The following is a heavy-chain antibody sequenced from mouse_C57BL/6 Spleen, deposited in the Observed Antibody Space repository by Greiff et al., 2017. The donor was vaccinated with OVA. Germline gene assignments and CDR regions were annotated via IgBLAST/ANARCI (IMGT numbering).Heavy chain of an antibody. V-gene: IGHV1-55*01. CDR1: GYTFTSYW. CDR2: IYPGSGST. J-gene: IGHJ3*01. CDR3: ARGDDYDYPWFAD. D-gene: IGHD2-4*01. Sequence: QVQLQQPGAELVKPGASVKMSCKASGYTFTSYWIPWVKQRPGQGLEWIGDIYPGSGSTNYNEQFKGKATLTVDTSSSTAYMQLSSLTSEDSSVYYCARGDDYDYPWFADWGQGTLVTVAA.